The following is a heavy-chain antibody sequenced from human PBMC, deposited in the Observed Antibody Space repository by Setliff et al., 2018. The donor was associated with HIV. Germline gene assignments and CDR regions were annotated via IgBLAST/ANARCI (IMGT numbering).Heavy chain of an antibody. J-gene: IGHJ5*02. CDR3: ARGFLRSRRRWFDP. CDR2: ISDSGNT. D-gene: IGHD4-17*01. V-gene: IGHV4-59*01. CDR1: GVSISNYY. Sequence: PSETLSLTCTVSGVSISNYYWTWIRQSPGEGLEWIGYISDSGNTKYNPSLKSRVTVSVNTSKNQFSLKVTSVTAADTAVYYCARGFLRSRRRWFDPWGQGTLVTVSA.